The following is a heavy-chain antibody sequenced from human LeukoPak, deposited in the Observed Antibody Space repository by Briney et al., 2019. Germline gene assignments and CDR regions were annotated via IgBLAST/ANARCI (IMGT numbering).Heavy chain of an antibody. CDR1: GGSISSYY. Sequence: SETLSLTCTDSGGSISSYYWSWIRQPPGKGLEWIGYIYYSGSTNYNPSLKSRVTISVDTSKNQFSLKLSSVTAADTAVYYCARGTTPGDYWGQGTLVTVSS. CDR2: IYYSGST. V-gene: IGHV4-59*01. CDR3: ARGTTPGDY. J-gene: IGHJ4*02. D-gene: IGHD2/OR15-2a*01.